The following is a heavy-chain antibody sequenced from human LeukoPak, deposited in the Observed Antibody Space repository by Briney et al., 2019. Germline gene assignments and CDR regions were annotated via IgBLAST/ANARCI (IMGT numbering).Heavy chain of an antibody. CDR1: GGSISTTSYF. D-gene: IGHD3-16*01. J-gene: IGHJ4*02. CDR3: VREGEWALPFDY. CDR2: IYYSGST. Sequence: SETLSLTCTVSGGSISTTSYFWGWIRQPPGKGLEWIGSIYYSGSTYYNPSLKSRVTISVDTSKNQFSLKLSSVIAADTAVYFCVREGEWALPFDYWDQGTLVTVSS. V-gene: IGHV4-39*01.